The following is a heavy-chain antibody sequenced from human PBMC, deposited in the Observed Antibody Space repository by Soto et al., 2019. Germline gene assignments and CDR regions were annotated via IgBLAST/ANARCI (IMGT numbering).Heavy chain of an antibody. V-gene: IGHV3-48*02. Sequence: GGSLRLSCAASGFSFSNYPMNWVRQAPGRGLEWISYITPSSSNIKYADSVKGRFTISRDNAKNSLYVQMNSLRDEDTAVYYCAADKDYAFHIWGQGTMVTVSS. J-gene: IGHJ3*02. CDR2: ITPSSSNI. CDR3: AADKDYAFHI. D-gene: IGHD2-15*01. CDR1: GFSFSNYP.